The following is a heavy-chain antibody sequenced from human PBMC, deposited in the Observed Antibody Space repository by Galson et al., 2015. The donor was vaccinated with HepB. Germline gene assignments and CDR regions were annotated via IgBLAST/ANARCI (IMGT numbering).Heavy chain of an antibody. CDR2: IRSKANSYAT. D-gene: IGHD3-22*01. CDR3: TTKTDYYDSSGYYQPDGYYYYGMDV. J-gene: IGHJ6*02. CDR1: GFTFSGSA. V-gene: IGHV3-73*01. Sequence: SLRLSCAASGFTFSGSAMHWVRQASGKGLEWVGRIRSKANSYATAYAASVKGRFTISRDDSKNTAYLQMNSLKTEDTAVYYCTTKTDYYDSSGYYQPDGYYYYGMDVWGQGTTVTVSS.